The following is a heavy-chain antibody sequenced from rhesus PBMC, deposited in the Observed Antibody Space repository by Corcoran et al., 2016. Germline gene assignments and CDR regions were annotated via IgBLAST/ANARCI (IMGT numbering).Heavy chain of an antibody. J-gene: IGHJ4*01. CDR1: GVSFSSYY. V-gene: IGHV4-80*01. D-gene: IGHD1-38*01. CDR3: ARDTGTWNGGY. CDR2: INGNSGIT. Sequence: QVQLQESGPGLVKPSETLSLTCAVSGVSFSSYYWGWNRQPPGKGQEWIGEINGNSGITKYNPALKSRVTISKDASKNQVFLNLNSVTAADTAVYYCARDTGTWNGGYWGQGVLVTVSS.